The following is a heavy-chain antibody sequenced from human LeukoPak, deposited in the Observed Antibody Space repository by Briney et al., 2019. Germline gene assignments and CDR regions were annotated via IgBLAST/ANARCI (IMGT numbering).Heavy chain of an antibody. J-gene: IGHJ5*02. CDR1: GGSFSGYY. Sequence: SETLSLTCAVYGGSFSGYYWSWIRQPPGKGLEWIGEINHSGSTNYNPSPKSRVTISVDTSKNQFSLKLSSVTAADTAVYYCARSVSVAAALGWFDPWGQGTLVTVSS. D-gene: IGHD6-13*01. CDR2: INHSGST. V-gene: IGHV4-34*01. CDR3: ARSVSVAAALGWFDP.